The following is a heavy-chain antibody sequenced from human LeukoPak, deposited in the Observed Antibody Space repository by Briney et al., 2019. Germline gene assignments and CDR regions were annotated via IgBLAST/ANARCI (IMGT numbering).Heavy chain of an antibody. Sequence: GGSLRLSCAASGFTFSSYSMNWVRQAPGKGLEWVSSISSSSYIYYADSVKGRFTISRDNAKNSLYLQMNSLRAEDTAVYYCARDLSNEDYYDSSGPDRGYYYYGMDVWGQGTTVTVSS. J-gene: IGHJ6*02. CDR2: ISSSSYI. CDR1: GFTFSSYS. V-gene: IGHV3-21*01. D-gene: IGHD3-22*01. CDR3: ARDLSNEDYYDSSGPDRGYYYYGMDV.